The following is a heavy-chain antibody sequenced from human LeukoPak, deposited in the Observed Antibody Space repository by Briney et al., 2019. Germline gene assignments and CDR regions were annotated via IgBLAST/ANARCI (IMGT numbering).Heavy chain of an antibody. CDR1: GFTFSSYS. CDR3: ARDPFKYQLLQGNWFDP. D-gene: IGHD2-2*01. J-gene: IGHJ5*02. CDR2: ISSSSSYI. V-gene: IGHV3-21*01. Sequence: PGGSLRLSCAASGFTFSSYSMNWVRQAPGKGLEWVSSISSSSSYIYYADSVKGRFTISRGNAKNSLYLQMNSLRAEDTAVYYCARDPFKYQLLQGNWFDPWGQGTLVTVSS.